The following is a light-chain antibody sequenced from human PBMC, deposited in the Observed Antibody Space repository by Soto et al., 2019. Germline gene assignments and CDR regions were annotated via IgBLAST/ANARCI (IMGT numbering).Light chain of an antibody. CDR1: SSDVGGFLY. J-gene: IGLJ2*01. Sequence: QSALTQPASVSGSPGQSITISCTGTSSDVGGFLYVSWFQQHPGKAPKLMIYAVSNRPSGISNRFSGSKSGNTASLTISGLQAEDETDYYCSSYSSSSTLVGFGGGTKVTV. V-gene: IGLV2-14*01. CDR2: AVS. CDR3: SSYSSSSTLVG.